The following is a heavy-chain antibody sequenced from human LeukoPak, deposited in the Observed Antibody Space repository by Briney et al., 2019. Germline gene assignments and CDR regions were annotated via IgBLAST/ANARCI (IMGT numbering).Heavy chain of an antibody. Sequence: GGSLRLSCAASGFTFSSYWMHWVRQAPGKGLVWVSRINTDESRATYADSVKGRFTISRDNAKNTLYLQMNSLRAEDTAVYYCTRGQSSGYSSGDYWGQGTLVTVSS. D-gene: IGHD3-22*01. CDR3: TRGQSSGYSSGDY. CDR2: INTDESRA. J-gene: IGHJ4*02. CDR1: GFTFSSYW. V-gene: IGHV3-74*03.